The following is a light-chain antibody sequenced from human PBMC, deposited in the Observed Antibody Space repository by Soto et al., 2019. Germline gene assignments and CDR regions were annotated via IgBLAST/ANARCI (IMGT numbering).Light chain of an antibody. CDR3: QQYNTWPLT. CDR2: GAS. Sequence: EKVMSHSPATLSVYTGQGATLSCRPTENINQNLAWYQQKPGQAPRLLIYGASNRATGIPDRFSGRGSGTEFTLAISRLQSEYFAVYYCQQYNTWPLTFGGGTKVDI. V-gene: IGKV3-15*01. J-gene: IGKJ4*01. CDR1: ENINQN.